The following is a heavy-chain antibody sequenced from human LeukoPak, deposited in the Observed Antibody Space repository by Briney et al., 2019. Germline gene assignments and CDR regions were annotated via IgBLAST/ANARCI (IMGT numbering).Heavy chain of an antibody. CDR3: ARGGSGSNSGFDY. J-gene: IGHJ4*02. CDR1: GGSISSGSHC. CDR2: IHTSGST. V-gene: IGHV4-61*09. Sequence: KPSETLSLTCTVSGGSISSGSHCWSWIRQPAGKGLEWIGHIHTSGSTNYKPSLKSRVTISIDTSKNQFSLKLSSVTAADTAVYYCARGGSGSNSGFDYWGQGTLVTVSS. D-gene: IGHD3-10*01.